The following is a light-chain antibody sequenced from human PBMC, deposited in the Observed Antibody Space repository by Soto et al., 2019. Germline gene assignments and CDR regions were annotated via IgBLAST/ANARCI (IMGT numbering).Light chain of an antibody. CDR2: TNN. J-gene: IGLJ3*02. Sequence: QPVLTQPPSASGTPGQKVTISCSGSSSNVGSNTVNWFQQLPGAAPTLLIFTNNQRPSGVPDGFFGSKSGTSASLAISGLQSEDEADYYCAAWDDSLNGVVFGGGTKVTVL. V-gene: IGLV1-44*01. CDR3: AAWDDSLNGVV. CDR1: SSNVGSNT.